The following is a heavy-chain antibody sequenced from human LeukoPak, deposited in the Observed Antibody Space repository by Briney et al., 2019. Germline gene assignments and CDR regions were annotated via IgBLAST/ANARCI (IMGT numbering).Heavy chain of an antibody. J-gene: IGHJ4*02. CDR2: LNSDGRST. V-gene: IGHV3-74*01. CDR1: GFTFSNFW. D-gene: IGHD3-22*01. Sequence: PGGSLRLSCAASGFTFSNFWMHWVRQAPGKGLVWVSRLNSDGRSTAYADSVMGRFTISRDNSKNTLYLQMNSLRAEDTAVYYCAKDHYDSSGYYAYPSFAGYWGQGTLVTVSS. CDR3: AKDHYDSSGYYAYPSFAGY.